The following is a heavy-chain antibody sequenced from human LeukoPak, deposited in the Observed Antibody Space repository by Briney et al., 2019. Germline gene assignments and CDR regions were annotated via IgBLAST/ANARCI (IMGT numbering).Heavy chain of an antibody. CDR2: ISWDGGST. V-gene: IGHV3-43D*04. J-gene: IGHJ6*03. CDR1: GFTFDDYA. CDR3: AKAGATVVSSYYYYYMDV. Sequence: PGGSLRLSCAASGFTFDDYAMHWVRQAPGKGLEWVSLISWDGGSTYYADSVKGRFTISRDNSKNSLYLQMNSLRAEDTALYYCAKAGATVVSSYYYYYMDVWGKGTTVTVFS. D-gene: IGHD4-23*01.